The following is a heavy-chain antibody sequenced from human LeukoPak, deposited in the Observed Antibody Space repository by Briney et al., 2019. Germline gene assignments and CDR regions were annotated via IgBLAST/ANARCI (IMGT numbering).Heavy chain of an antibody. V-gene: IGHV3-30*18. D-gene: IGHD4-17*01. J-gene: IGHJ4*02. CDR3: AKDGYGDHTVDY. Sequence: GRSLRLTCAASRFTFSSYAMHWVRQAPGKGLEWVAIISYDGSNKYYTDSVKGRFTISRDNSKNTLYLQMNSLRAEDTAVYYCAKDGYGDHTVDYWGQGTLVIVSS. CDR2: ISYDGSNK. CDR1: RFTFSSYA.